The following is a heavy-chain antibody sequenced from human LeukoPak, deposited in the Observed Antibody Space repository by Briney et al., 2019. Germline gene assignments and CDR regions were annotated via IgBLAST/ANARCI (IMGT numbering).Heavy chain of an antibody. CDR1: GFTFSSYW. J-gene: IGHJ4*02. Sequence: GGSLRLSCAASGFTFSSYWMSWVCQAPGKGLEWVANIKLDGSEKYYVDSEKGRFTISRDNAKNSLYLQMNSLRAEDTAMYYCARVRGSYSLDYWGQGTLVTVSS. D-gene: IGHD1-26*01. V-gene: IGHV3-7*01. CDR3: ARVRGSYSLDY. CDR2: IKLDGSEK.